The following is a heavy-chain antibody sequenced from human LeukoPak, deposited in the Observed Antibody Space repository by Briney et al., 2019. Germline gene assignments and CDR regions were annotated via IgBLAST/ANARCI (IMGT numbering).Heavy chain of an antibody. CDR1: GGSISSYY. CDR3: ARQYQLPRDYYYYYGMDV. D-gene: IGHD2-2*01. Sequence: SETLSLTCTVSGGSISSYYWSWIRQPAGKGLEWIGRIYTSGSTNYNPSLKSRVTMSVDTSKNQFSLKLSSVTAADTAVYYCARQYQLPRDYYYYYGMDVWGQGTTVTVSS. V-gene: IGHV4-4*07. J-gene: IGHJ6*02. CDR2: IYTSGST.